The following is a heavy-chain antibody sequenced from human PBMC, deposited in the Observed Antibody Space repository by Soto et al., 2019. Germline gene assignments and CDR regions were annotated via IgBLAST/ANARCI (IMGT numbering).Heavy chain of an antibody. CDR2: VYATGTT. J-gene: IGHJ5*02. CDR3: VRDGSKTLRDWFDP. Sequence: QVQLQESGPGVVKPSETLSLSCSVSGGSISKFYWSWIRKTAGKGLEWMGRVYATGTTDYNPSLRSRVTMSVDISKKTFSLRLTSVTAADTGVYYCVRDGSKTLRDWFDPWGQGKLVTFSS. CDR1: GGSISKFY. V-gene: IGHV4-4*07.